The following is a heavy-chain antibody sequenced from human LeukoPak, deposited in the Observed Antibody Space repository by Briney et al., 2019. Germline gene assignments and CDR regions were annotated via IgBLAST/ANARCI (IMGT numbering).Heavy chain of an antibody. Sequence: ASVKVSCKASGYTFTSYHMHWVRQAPGQGLEWMGIINPSGGTTNYAQKFRGRVTMTRDTSISTTYMELSRLRFDDTAGYYCARVRDWDLLRLFDYWGQGTLVTVSS. V-gene: IGHV1-46*01. CDR2: INPSGGTT. CDR3: ARVRDWDLLRLFDY. CDR1: GYTFTSYH. D-gene: IGHD1-26*01. J-gene: IGHJ4*02.